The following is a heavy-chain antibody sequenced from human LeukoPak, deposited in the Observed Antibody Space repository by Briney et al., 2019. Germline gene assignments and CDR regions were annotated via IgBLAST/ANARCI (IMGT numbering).Heavy chain of an antibody. V-gene: IGHV3-23*01. CDR3: AKILTAAGTDS. CDR1: GFTFSSYA. D-gene: IGHD6-13*01. CDR2: LSISGGRA. J-gene: IGHJ5*01. Sequence: GGSLRLSCAASGFTFSSYAVTWVRQAPGKGLEWVSSLSISGGRAYYADSVRGRFTISRDNSKNTVYLQMNSLRGEDTAVYYCAKILTAAGTDSWGQGTLVTVSS.